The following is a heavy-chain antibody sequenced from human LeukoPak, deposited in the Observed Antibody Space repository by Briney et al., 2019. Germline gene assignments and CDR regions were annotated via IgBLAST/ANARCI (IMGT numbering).Heavy chain of an antibody. D-gene: IGHD3-22*01. CDR2: IHYSGST. V-gene: IGHV4-39*01. Sequence: PSETLSLTCTVSGGSISSSSYYWGWIRQPPGKGLEWIGSIHYSGSTYYNPSLKSRVTISVDTSKNQFSLKLSSVTAADTAVYYCARAPRSGYYHFDYWGQGTLVTVSS. CDR1: GGSISSSSYY. CDR3: ARAPRSGYYHFDY. J-gene: IGHJ4*02.